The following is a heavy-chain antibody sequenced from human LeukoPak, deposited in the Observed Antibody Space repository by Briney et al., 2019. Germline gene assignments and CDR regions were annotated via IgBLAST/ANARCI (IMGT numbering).Heavy chain of an antibody. V-gene: IGHV3-21*01. CDR2: ISISSSYI. D-gene: IGHD3-22*01. Sequence: GGSLRLSCAASGFTFSSYSMNWVRQAPGKGLEWVSSISISSSYIYYADSVKGRFTISRDNAKNSLYLQMNSLRAEDTAVYYCARDLFSSGYNYFDYWGQGTLVTVSS. CDR1: GFTFSSYS. CDR3: ARDLFSSGYNYFDY. J-gene: IGHJ4*02.